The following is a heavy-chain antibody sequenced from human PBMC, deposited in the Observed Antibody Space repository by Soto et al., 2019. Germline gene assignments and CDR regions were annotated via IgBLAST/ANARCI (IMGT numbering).Heavy chain of an antibody. J-gene: IGHJ4*02. CDR2: IYWDDDK. Sequence: QITLKESGPTLVKPTQTLTLTCTFSGFSLSTSGVGVGWIRQPPGKALEWLALIYWDDDKRYSPSLKSRLTNTKDTPKTQVVLTMTNTDPVDTATYYCAHTQMYYYGSGRADYWGQGTLVTVSS. V-gene: IGHV2-5*02. CDR3: AHTQMYYYGSGRADY. D-gene: IGHD3-10*01. CDR1: GFSLSTSGVG.